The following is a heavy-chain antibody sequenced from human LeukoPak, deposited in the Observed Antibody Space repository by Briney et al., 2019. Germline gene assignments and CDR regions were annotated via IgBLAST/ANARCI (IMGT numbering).Heavy chain of an antibody. D-gene: IGHD1-26*01. CDR3: AREGVGAGDFDY. CDR1: GFTFGSYD. CDR2: ISSGGRTI. Sequence: GGSLRLSCAASGFTFGSYDMNWVRQAPGKGLEWVAYISSGGRTIYYADSVKGRFTISRDNAKNSLYLQMNSLRAEDTAVYYCAREGVGAGDFDYWGQGTLVTVSS. V-gene: IGHV3-48*03. J-gene: IGHJ4*02.